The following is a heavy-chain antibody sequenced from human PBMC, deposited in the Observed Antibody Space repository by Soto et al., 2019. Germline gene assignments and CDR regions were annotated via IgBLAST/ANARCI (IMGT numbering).Heavy chain of an antibody. CDR2: IYWNDDK. V-gene: IGHV2-5*01. D-gene: IGHD6-13*01. J-gene: IGHJ4*01. CDR1: GFSLSTNVLG. CDR3: AGSLAGDGTGLDY. Sequence: SGPTRVNPTQTLRLTCTFSGFSLSTNVLGLVWIRQAPGKALEWLALIYWNDDKSYRPSLKSRLNITKENSKNQVVLTMTNMDTVDTAMYYCAGSLAGDGTGLDYWGQGNLGTGSS.